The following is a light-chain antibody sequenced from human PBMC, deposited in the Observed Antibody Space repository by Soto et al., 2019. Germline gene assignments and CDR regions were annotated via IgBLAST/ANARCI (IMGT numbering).Light chain of an antibody. V-gene: IGKV3-20*01. Sequence: EIVLTQSPGTLSLSPGERPTLSCSSSQSVSSSYLAWYQQKPGQAPRLLIYGASSRATGIPDRFSGSGSGTDFTLTISRLEPEDFAVYYCQQYGSSPKYTFGQGTKVDIK. J-gene: IGKJ2*01. CDR1: QSVSSSY. CDR2: GAS. CDR3: QQYGSSPKYT.